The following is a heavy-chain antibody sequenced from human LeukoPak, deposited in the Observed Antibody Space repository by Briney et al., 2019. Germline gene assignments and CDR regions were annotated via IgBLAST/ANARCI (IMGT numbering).Heavy chain of an antibody. CDR3: TRPPSYGHNWFDP. J-gene: IGHJ5*02. D-gene: IGHD4-17*01. CDR2: IYYSGST. Sequence: PSETLSLTYTVSGGSISSSSYYWGWIRQPPGKGLEWIGSIYYSGSTYYNPSLKSRVTISVDTSKNQFSLKLSSVTAADTAVYYCTRPPSYGHNWFDPWGQGTLVTVSS. V-gene: IGHV4-39*01. CDR1: GGSISSSSYY.